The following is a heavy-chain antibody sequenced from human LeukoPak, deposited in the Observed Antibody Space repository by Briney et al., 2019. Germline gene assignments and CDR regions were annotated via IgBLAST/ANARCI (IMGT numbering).Heavy chain of an antibody. J-gene: IGHJ4*02. V-gene: IGHV4-39*01. CDR3: ARHGPTRKQWLVGYYLDY. CDR2: YTGST. D-gene: IGHD6-19*01. CDR1: GGSISSSTYY. Sequence: SETLSLTCTVSGGSISSSTYYWGWIRQPPGKGLEWIGSYTGSTDYNPSLKSRVAISVDASKSQISLRLSSVTAADTAVYYCARHGPTRKQWLVGYYLDYWGQGTLVTVSS.